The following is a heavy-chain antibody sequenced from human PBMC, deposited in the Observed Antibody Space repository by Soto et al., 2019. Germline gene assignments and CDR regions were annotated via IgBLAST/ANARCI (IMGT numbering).Heavy chain of an antibody. J-gene: IGHJ3*02. CDR3: ARAVVVVIPDAFDI. V-gene: IGHV4-59*01. CDR1: GGSISSYY. CDR2: IYYSGST. Sequence: QVQLQESGPGLVKPSETLSLTCTVSGGSISSYYWSWIRQPPGKGLEWIGYIYYSGSTNYNPSLTSRVTISVDTSKNQFSLKLSSVTAADTAVYYCARAVVVVIPDAFDIWGQGTMVTVSS. D-gene: IGHD3-22*01.